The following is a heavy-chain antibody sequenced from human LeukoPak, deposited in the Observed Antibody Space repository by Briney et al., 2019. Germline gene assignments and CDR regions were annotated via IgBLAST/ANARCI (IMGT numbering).Heavy chain of an antibody. CDR3: ARDRSDAFDM. CDR2: ISGSGSSI. V-gene: IGHV3-23*01. J-gene: IGHJ3*02. Sequence: PGGSLRLSCAASGFTFSSYAMSWVRQAPGKGLEWVSAISGSGSSIYYADSVKGRFTISRDNAKNSVYLQMNSLRAEDTAVYYCARDRSDAFDMWGQGTMVTVSS. CDR1: GFTFSSYA.